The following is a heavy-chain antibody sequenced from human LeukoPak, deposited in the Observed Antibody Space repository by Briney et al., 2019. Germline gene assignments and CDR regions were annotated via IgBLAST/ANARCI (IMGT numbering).Heavy chain of an antibody. J-gene: IGHJ5*01. V-gene: IGHV3-7*01. CDR1: GFTFSSYW. D-gene: IGHD6-19*01. CDR3: AREFRSGYNSRWFDY. CDR2: IRQDGGDK. Sequence: GGSLRLSCAASGFTFSSYWMTWVRQAPGKGLEWVANIRQDGGDKYYVDSVKGRFTISRDNAESSLYLQMNSLRVEDTAVYYCAREFRSGYNSRWFDYWGQGTLVTVSS.